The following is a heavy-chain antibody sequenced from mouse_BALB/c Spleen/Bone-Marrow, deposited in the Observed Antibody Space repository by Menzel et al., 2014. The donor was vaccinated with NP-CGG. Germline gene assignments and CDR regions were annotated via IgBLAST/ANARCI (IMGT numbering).Heavy chain of an antibody. CDR3: ARHYRYYLDY. D-gene: IGHD2-14*01. Sequence: QVQLKESGAELAKPGASVKMSCKASGYTFTSYWMHWVKQRPGQGLEWIGYINPSTGYTEYNQKFKDKATLTADKSPSTAYMQLSSLTSEDCAVYYCARHYRYYLDYWGQGTTLTVSS. J-gene: IGHJ2*01. CDR2: INPSTGYT. V-gene: IGHV1-7*01. CDR1: GYTFTSYW.